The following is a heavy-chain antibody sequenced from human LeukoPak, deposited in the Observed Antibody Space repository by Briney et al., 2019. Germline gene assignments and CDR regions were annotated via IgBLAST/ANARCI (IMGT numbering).Heavy chain of an antibody. CDR3: ARDQRKYCSGGSCEYLFDY. CDR2: ISYDGSNK. D-gene: IGHD2-15*01. CDR1: GFTFSYYT. J-gene: IGHJ4*02. V-gene: IGHV3-30-3*01. Sequence: GGSLRLSCAASGFTFSYYTMHWVRQAPGKGLEWVAVISYDGSNKYYGDSVKGRFTISRDNSKNTLYLQMNSLRAEDTAVYYCARDQRKYCSGGSCEYLFDYWGQGTLVTVSS.